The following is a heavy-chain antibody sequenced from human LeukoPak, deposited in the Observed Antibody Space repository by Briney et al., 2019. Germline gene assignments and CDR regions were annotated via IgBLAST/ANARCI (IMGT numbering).Heavy chain of an antibody. CDR2: IYHSGST. CDR1: GGSISSGGYS. J-gene: IGHJ3*02. V-gene: IGHV4-30-2*01. CDR3: ARGDGDYGVGAFDI. D-gene: IGHD4-17*01. Sequence: SETLSLTCAVSGGSISSGGYSWSWIRQPPGKGLEWIGYIYHSGSTYYNPSLKSRVTMSVDRSKNQFSLKLSSVTAADTAVYYCARGDGDYGVGAFDIWGQGTMVTVSS.